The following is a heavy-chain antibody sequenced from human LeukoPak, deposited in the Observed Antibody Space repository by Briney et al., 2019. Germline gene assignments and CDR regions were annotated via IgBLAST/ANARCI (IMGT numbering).Heavy chain of an antibody. Sequence: ASVKVSCKASGYTFTGYYMHWVRQAPGQGLEWMGWINPNSGGTNYAQKFQGRVTMTRDTSISTAYMELSRLRSDDTAVYYCARVRTRSQYYYDSSSYIDYWGQGTLVTVSS. J-gene: IGHJ4*02. V-gene: IGHV1-2*02. CDR1: GYTFTGYY. CDR3: ARVRTRSQYYYDSSSYIDY. D-gene: IGHD3-22*01. CDR2: INPNSGGT.